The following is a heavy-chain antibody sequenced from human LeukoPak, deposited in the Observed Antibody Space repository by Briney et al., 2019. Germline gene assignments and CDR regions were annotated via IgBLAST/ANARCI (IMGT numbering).Heavy chain of an antibody. CDR1: GGSVTTGGYY. J-gene: IGHJ5*02. CDR3: ARSTRNWFDP. V-gene: IGHV4-39*07. Sequence: SETLSLTCTVSGGSVTTGGYYWGWIRQPSGKELEWIGSIYSGGSSYYNPSLKSRVTISVDTSKNQFSLKLSSVTAADTAVYYCARSTRNWFDPWGQGTLVTVSS. D-gene: IGHD1-26*01. CDR2: IYSGGSS.